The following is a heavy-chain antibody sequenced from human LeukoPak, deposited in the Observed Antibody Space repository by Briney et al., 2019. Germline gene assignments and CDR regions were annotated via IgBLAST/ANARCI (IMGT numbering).Heavy chain of an antibody. CDR2: IYYSGST. J-gene: IGHJ4*02. D-gene: IGHD1-26*01. CDR3: ARGQGSGNHFDY. CDR1: GGSISSGDSY. V-gene: IGHV4-30-4*01. Sequence: SQTLSLTCTVSGGSISSGDSYWSCIRQPPGKGLEWIGYIYYSGSTYYNPSLKSRVTISVDTSKNQFSLKLSSVTAADTAVYYCARGQGSGNHFDYWGQGTLVTVSS.